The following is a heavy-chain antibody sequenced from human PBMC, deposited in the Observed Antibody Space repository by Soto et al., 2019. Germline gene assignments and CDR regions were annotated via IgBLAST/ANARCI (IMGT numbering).Heavy chain of an antibody. V-gene: IGHV1-18*04. Sequence: GASVKVSCKASGYTFTSYGISWVRQAPGQGLEWMGWISAYNGNTNYAQRLQGRVTMTTDTSTSTAYMELRSLRSDDTAVYYCARDWERGYSYAERRYYYGMDVWGQVTTVTVSS. CDR1: GYTFTSYG. CDR3: ARDWERGYSYAERRYYYGMDV. J-gene: IGHJ6*02. D-gene: IGHD5-18*01. CDR2: ISAYNGNT.